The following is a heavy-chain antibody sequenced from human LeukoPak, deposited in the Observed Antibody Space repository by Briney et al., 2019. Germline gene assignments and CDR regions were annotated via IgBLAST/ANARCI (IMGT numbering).Heavy chain of an antibody. D-gene: IGHD6-13*01. CDR2: IFHSGST. CDR3: ARHGFRGIAAAGTAP. V-gene: IGHV4-4*02. J-gene: IGHJ5*02. Sequence: PSGTLSLTCAVSGDSSSSSVWWSWVCQPPGKGLEWMGGIFHSGSTNYNPSLRSRVTISVDTSKNQFSLKLSSVTAADTAVYYCARHGFRGIAAAGTAPWGQGTLVTVSS. CDR1: GDSSSSSVW.